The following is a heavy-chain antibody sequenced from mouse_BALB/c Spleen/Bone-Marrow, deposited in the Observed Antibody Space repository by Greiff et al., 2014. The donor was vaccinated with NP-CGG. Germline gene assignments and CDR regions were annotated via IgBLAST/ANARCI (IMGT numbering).Heavy chain of an antibody. CDR1: GFTFSDYY. J-gene: IGHJ1*01. D-gene: IGHD1-2*01. Sequence: DVQQVESGGGLVKPGGSLKLSCAASGFTFSDYYMYWVRQTPEKRLEWVATISDGGSYTYYPDSVKGRFTISRDNAKNNLYLQMSSLKSEDTAMYYCARVVTTATLYWYFDVWGAGTTVTVSS. CDR2: ISDGGSYT. CDR3: ARVVTTATLYWYFDV. V-gene: IGHV5-4*02.